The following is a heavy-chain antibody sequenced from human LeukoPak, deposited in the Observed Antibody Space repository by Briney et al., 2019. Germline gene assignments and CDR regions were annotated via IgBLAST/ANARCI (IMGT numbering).Heavy chain of an antibody. J-gene: IGHJ4*02. CDR1: GFTFSSVA. D-gene: IGHD5-18*01. CDR2: ITGSDDRT. CDR3: AKGPQLNSGYHPDY. Sequence: GESLKISCAASGFTFSSVAMTWVRQALGKGLEWVSTITGSDDRTYYADSVKGRFTISRDYSKNTVHLQMNSLRVEDTAIFYCAKGPQLNSGYHPDYWGQGVLVTVSS. V-gene: IGHV3-23*01.